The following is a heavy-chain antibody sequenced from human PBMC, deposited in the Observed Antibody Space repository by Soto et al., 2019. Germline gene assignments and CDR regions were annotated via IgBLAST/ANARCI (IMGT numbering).Heavy chain of an antibody. V-gene: IGHV3-23*01. CDR1: GFMFNNSA. D-gene: IGHD2-21*01. CDR2: VSDNGGNRGGT. J-gene: IGHJ3*02. CDR3: ARAKAVVIAALDI. Sequence: EVELLESGGGLVQPGGSLRLSCKASGFMFNNSAMTWVRQARGQGVQWVASVSDNGGNRGGTYYADSVKDRFTISRDNSKNTLYLQLDSLTGADTAVYYCARAKAVVIAALDIWGQGTMVTVSS.